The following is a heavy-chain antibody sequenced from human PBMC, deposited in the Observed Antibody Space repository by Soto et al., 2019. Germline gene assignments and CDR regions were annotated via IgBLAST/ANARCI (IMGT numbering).Heavy chain of an antibody. CDR1: GYSFTSYW. CDR2: IYPGDSDT. Sequence: GESLKISCKGSGYSFTSYWIGWVRQMPGKGLEWMGIIYPGDSDTRYSPSFQGQVTISADKSISTAYLQWSSLKASDTAMYYCARQSFIWGQLGWFDPWGQGTLVTVSS. J-gene: IGHJ5*02. V-gene: IGHV5-51*01. CDR3: ARQSFIWGQLGWFDP. D-gene: IGHD1-1*01.